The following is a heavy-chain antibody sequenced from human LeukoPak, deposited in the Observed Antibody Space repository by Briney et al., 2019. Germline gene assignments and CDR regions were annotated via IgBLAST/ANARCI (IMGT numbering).Heavy chain of an antibody. CDR2: VHYSRST. CDR1: AGSIRSYY. D-gene: IGHD3-22*01. Sequence: SETLSLTCTVAAGSIRSYYWSWIRQPPGKGLEGIGNVHYSRSTNYNPSLKSRVTISVDTSKNQFSLKLSSVTAADTAVYYCARVTYYYDSSGRGLDAFDIWGQGTMVTVSS. V-gene: IGHV4-59*08. CDR3: ARVTYYYDSSGRGLDAFDI. J-gene: IGHJ3*02.